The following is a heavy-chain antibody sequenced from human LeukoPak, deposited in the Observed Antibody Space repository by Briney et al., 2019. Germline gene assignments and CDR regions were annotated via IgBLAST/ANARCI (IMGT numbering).Heavy chain of an antibody. CDR3: ATDPAGIGSESY. J-gene: IGHJ4*02. V-gene: IGHV3-74*03. D-gene: IGHD1-14*01. Sequence: QAGGSLRLSCAASGFTFSNYWIHWVRQAPGKGLVWVSRIDNAGSITTYADSVKGRFTISRDNAENTLYLQMNSLRVEDTAVYYCATDPAGIGSESYWGQGTLVTVSS. CDR2: IDNAGSIT. CDR1: GFTFSNYW.